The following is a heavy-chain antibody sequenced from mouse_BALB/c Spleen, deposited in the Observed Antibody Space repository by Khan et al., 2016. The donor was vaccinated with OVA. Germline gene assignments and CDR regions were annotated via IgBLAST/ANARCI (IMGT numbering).Heavy chain of an antibody. Sequence: QMQLEESGPGLVTPSQSLYITCTVSGFSLTSYSVHWVRQPPGKGLEWLGVIWAGGGSTYNSALMSRLSISKDNSKSQVFFKMNRLQTVDTAMYYCARLEDIWGQGTTLTVSA. CDR1: GFSLTSYS. CDR3: ARLEDI. D-gene: IGHD1-3*01. CDR2: IWAGGGS. J-gene: IGHJ2*01. V-gene: IGHV2-9*02.